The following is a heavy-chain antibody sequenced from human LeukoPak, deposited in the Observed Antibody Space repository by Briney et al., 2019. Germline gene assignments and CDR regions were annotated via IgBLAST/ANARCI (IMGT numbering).Heavy chain of an antibody. CDR2: IKSKADGGTT. J-gene: IGHJ4*02. Sequence: GGSLRLSCAASGFTFSNAWMSWVRQAPGKGLEWVGRIKSKADGGTTDYAAPVKGRFTISRDDSKNTLYLQMNSLKTEDTAVYYCTTDRDDTPPDYWGQGTLVTVSS. CDR3: TTDRDDTPPDY. CDR1: GFTFSNAW. V-gene: IGHV3-15*01. D-gene: IGHD3-22*01.